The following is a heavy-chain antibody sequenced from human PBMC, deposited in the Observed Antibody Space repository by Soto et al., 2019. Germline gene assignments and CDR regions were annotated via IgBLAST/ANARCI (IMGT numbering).Heavy chain of an antibody. CDR3: ARRDIDRYYDFWSGYCDYYFDY. CDR1: GGSISSSSYY. CDR2: IYYSGST. Sequence: QLQLQESGPGLVKPSETLSLTCTVSGGSISSSSYYWGWIRQPPGKGLEWIGSIYYSGSTYYNPSLKSRVTISVDTSKNQFSLKLSSVTAADTAVYYCARRDIDRYYDFWSGYCDYYFDYWGQGTLVTVSS. D-gene: IGHD3-3*01. V-gene: IGHV4-39*01. J-gene: IGHJ4*02.